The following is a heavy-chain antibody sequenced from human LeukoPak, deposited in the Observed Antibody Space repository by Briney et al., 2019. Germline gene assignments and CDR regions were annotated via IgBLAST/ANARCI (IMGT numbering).Heavy chain of an antibody. V-gene: IGHV1-69*04. J-gene: IGHJ3*02. Sequence: SVKVSCKASGGTFSSYAISWVRQAPGQGLEWMGRIIPILGIANYAQKFQGRVTITADKSTSTAYMELSSLRSEDTAVYYCARRGSHTQGAFDIWGQGTMVTVSS. CDR1: GGTFSSYA. D-gene: IGHD1-26*01. CDR3: ARRGSHTQGAFDI. CDR2: IIPILGIA.